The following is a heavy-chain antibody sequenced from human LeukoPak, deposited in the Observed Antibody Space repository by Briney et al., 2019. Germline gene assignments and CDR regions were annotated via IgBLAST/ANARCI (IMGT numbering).Heavy chain of an antibody. CDR2: INPNSGGT. CDR3: ARIPLYSSSSGSDY. D-gene: IGHD6-6*01. Sequence: ASVKVSCKASGYTFTGYYMHWVRRAPGQGLEWMGWINPNSGGTNYAQKFQGRVTMTRDTSISTAYMELSRLRSDDTAVYYCARIPLYSSSSGSDYRGQGTLVTVSS. J-gene: IGHJ4*02. CDR1: GYTFTGYY. V-gene: IGHV1-2*02.